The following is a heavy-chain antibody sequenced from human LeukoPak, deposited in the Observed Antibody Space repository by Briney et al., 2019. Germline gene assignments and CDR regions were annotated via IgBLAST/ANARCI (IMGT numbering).Heavy chain of an antibody. D-gene: IGHD4-17*01. V-gene: IGHV4-34*01. CDR3: ARERKTTRIWIAFDI. Sequence: SETLSLTCAVYGGSFSGYYWSWIRQPPGKGLEWIGEINHSGSTNYNPSLKSRVTISVDTSKNQFYLKLSSVTAADTAVYYCARERKTTRIWIAFDIWGQGTMVTVSS. CDR2: INHSGST. CDR1: GGSFSGYY. J-gene: IGHJ3*02.